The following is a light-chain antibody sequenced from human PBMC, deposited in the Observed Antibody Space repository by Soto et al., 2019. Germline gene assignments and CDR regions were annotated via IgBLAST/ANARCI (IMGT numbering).Light chain of an antibody. V-gene: IGKV1-5*03. CDR3: QQYNSYWWT. CDR1: QSISSW. J-gene: IGKJ1*01. Sequence: DIQMTQSRATLYASVGDRVSITCRASQSISSWFAWYQQKQGKAPKLLIYKASSLESGVTSRFSGSGSGTEFTLTISRLQPDDFATYYCQQYNSYWWTFGQGTKVEIK. CDR2: KAS.